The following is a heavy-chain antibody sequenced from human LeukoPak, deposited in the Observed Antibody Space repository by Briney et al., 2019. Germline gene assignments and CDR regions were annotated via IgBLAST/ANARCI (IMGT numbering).Heavy chain of an antibody. V-gene: IGHV3-21*01. J-gene: IGHJ4*02. CDR2: ISGSSNYI. Sequence: PGGSLRLSCAASGFTFFTYSMDWVRQAPGKGLEWVSSISGSSNYIYYAESVKGRFTISRDNAKNSLFLQMNSLRAEDTAVYYCASRPYDNSGYYYVWGQGTLVTVSS. CDR1: GFTFFTYS. D-gene: IGHD3-22*01. CDR3: ASRPYDNSGYYYV.